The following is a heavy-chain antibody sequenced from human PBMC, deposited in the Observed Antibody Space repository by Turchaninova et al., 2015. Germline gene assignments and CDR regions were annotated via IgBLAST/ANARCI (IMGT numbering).Heavy chain of an antibody. D-gene: IGHD6-13*01. Sequence: QLQLQESGPGLVKPSETLSLTCPVSGGPLSSSSYYGGWIRQPPGKGLEWIGSIYYRGSTYYKPSLKSRVTISVDTSKNQFSLKLSSVTAADTAVYYCASTGIAHYYYGMDVWGQGTTVTVSS. CDR1: GGPLSSSSYY. V-gene: IGHV4-39*01. CDR2: IYYRGST. J-gene: IGHJ6*02. CDR3: ASTGIAHYYYGMDV.